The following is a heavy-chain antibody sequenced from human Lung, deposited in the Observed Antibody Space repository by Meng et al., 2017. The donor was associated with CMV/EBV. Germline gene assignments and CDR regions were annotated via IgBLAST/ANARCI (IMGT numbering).Heavy chain of an antibody. D-gene: IGHD2-15*01. CDR2: INWNGGST. V-gene: IGHV3-20*04. J-gene: IGHJ3*02. Sequence: RGSLGLXCAASGLTFDDYVMSWVRHAPGKGLEWVSGINWNGGSTGYADSVKGRFTISRDNSKNTLYLQMNSLRAEDTAVYYCAKDSLKFGCSGGSCYLDAFDIWXQGTXVTVSS. CDR1: GLTFDDYV. CDR3: AKDSLKFGCSGGSCYLDAFDI.